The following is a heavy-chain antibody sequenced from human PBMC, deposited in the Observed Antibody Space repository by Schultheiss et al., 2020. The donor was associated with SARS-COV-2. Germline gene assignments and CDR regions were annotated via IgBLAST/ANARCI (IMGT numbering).Heavy chain of an antibody. CDR3: ARGDDAFDI. Sequence: PGSVKGRFTISRENAKNSLYLQMNSLRAGDTAVYYCARGDDAFDIWGRGTMVTVSS. J-gene: IGHJ3*02. V-gene: IGHV3-13*01.